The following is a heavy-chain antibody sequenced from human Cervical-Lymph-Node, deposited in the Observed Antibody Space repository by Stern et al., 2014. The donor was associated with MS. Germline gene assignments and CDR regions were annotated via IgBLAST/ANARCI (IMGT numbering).Heavy chain of an antibody. Sequence: QVQLQQWGAGLLKPSETLSLTCAVYGGSFSGHYCSWTRQAPGKGLEWIGEINPSGSTYYNPSLKSRVTITTDTSRNQFSLRWSSVTAADTAVYYCARGLDQYKGGDSWGQGTLVTVSS. V-gene: IGHV4-34*01. CDR2: INPSGST. D-gene: IGHD1-14*01. J-gene: IGHJ4*02. CDR3: ARGLDQYKGGDS. CDR1: GGSFSGHY.